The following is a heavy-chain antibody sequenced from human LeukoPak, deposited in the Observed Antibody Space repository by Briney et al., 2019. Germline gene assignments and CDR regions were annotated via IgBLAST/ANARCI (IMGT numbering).Heavy chain of an antibody. CDR1: GGSISSHY. V-gene: IGHV4-4*07. D-gene: IGHD6-13*01. CDR3: ARRGSSSWYFDY. CDR2: IYSSGST. Sequence: SETLSLTCTVSGGSISSHYWSWIRQPAGKGLEWIGRIYSSGSTNYNPSLRSRVTISVDTSKNQFSLKLSSVTAADTAVYYCARRGSSSWYFDYWGQGTLVTVFS. J-gene: IGHJ4*02.